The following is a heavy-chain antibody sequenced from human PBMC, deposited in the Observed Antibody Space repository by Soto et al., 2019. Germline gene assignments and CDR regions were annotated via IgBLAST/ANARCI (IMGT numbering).Heavy chain of an antibody. CDR1: GFTFSSYG. CDR2: ISYDGSNK. CDR3: AKEYYDSSGYYYPLDY. J-gene: IGHJ4*02. Sequence: GSLRLSCAASGFTFSSYGMHWVRQVPGKGLEWVAVISYDGSNKYYADSVKGRFTISRDNSKNTLYLQMNSLRAEDTAVYYCAKEYYDSSGYYYPLDYWGQGTLVTVSS. V-gene: IGHV3-30*18. D-gene: IGHD3-22*01.